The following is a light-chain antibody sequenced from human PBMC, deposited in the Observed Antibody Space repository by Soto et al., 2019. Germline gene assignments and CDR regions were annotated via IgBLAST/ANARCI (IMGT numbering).Light chain of an antibody. CDR3: QSYDSSLSGYV. V-gene: IGLV1-40*01. J-gene: IGLJ1*01. Sequence: SVLTQPPSVSGAPRQSVPISCTRSSSNIGAGYDVHWYQQLPGTAPKLLIYGNSNRPSGVPDRFSGSKSGTSASLAITGLQAEDEADYYCQSYDSSLSGYVFGTGTKVTVL. CDR2: GNS. CDR1: SSNIGAGYD.